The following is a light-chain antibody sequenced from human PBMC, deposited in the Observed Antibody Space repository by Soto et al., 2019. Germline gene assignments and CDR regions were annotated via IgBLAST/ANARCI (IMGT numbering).Light chain of an antibody. Sequence: QSVLTQPASVSGSLGQSITISCTGTSSDLGDYKYVSWYQQHPGKAPKLMIYEVSNRPAGVSTRFSGSKSGNTASLTISGLQAEDEADYYCSSKTRRSTLVFGGGTKLTVL. J-gene: IGLJ3*02. CDR1: SSDLGDYKY. V-gene: IGLV2-14*01. CDR3: SSKTRRSTLV. CDR2: EVS.